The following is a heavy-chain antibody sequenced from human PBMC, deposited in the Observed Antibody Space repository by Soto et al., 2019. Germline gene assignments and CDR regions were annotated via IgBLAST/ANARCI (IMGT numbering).Heavy chain of an antibody. J-gene: IGHJ4*02. V-gene: IGHV3-30-3*01. D-gene: IGHD5-12*01. Sequence: GGSLRLSCAASGFTFSSYAMHWVRQAPGKGLEWVAVISYDGSNKYYADSVKGRFTISRDNSKNTLYLQMNSLRAEDTAVYYCARDRSGYDFFWVMSLDYWGQGTLVTVSS. CDR3: ARDRSGYDFFWVMSLDY. CDR2: ISYDGSNK. CDR1: GFTFSSYA.